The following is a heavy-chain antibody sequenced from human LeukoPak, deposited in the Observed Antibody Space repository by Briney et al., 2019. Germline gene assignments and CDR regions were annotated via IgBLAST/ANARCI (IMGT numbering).Heavy chain of an antibody. Sequence: PGGSLRLSCAASGFTFSSYSMNWVRQAPGKGLEWVSSISSSSSYIYYADSVKGRFTISRDNSKNTLYLQMNSLRAEDTAVYYCAKDRGYSGYESNWFDPWGQGTLVTVSS. CDR3: AKDRGYSGYESNWFDP. CDR1: GFTFSSYS. CDR2: ISSSSSYI. J-gene: IGHJ5*02. D-gene: IGHD5-12*01. V-gene: IGHV3-21*01.